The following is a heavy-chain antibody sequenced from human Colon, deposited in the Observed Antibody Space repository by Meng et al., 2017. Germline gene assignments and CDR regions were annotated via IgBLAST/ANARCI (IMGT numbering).Heavy chain of an antibody. Sequence: QLQLQESGSGLVKPSQTLSLPCAFSGGSMSSGGYSWSWIRQHPGKGLEWIGYIHYSESTYYNPSLKSRVTISVDTSKNQFSLKLSSVTAADTAVYYCARASYGSGSPLGESWFDPWGQGTLVTVSS. CDR2: IHYSEST. CDR3: ARASYGSGSPLGESWFDP. CDR1: GGSMSSGGYS. V-gene: IGHV4-31*11. J-gene: IGHJ5*02. D-gene: IGHD3-10*01.